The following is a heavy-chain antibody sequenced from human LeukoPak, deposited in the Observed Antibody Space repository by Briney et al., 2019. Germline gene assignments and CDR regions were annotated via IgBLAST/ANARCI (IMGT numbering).Heavy chain of an antibody. D-gene: IGHD3-10*01. CDR3: ASNVYSGSGSYYPLYYYYGMDV. V-gene: IGHV3-53*04. J-gene: IGHJ6*02. CDR2: IYSGGST. CDR1: GFTVSSNY. Sequence: GGSLRLSCAASGFTVSSNYMSWVRQAPGKGLEWVSVIYSGGSTYYADSVKGRFTISRHNSKNTLYLQMNSLRAEDTAVYYCASNVYSGSGSYYPLYYYYGMDVWGQGTTVTVSS.